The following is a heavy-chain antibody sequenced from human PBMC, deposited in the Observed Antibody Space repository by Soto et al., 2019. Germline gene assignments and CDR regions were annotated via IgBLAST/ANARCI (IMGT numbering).Heavy chain of an antibody. CDR1: GGTFSSYA. D-gene: IGHD5-12*01. CDR2: IIPIFGTA. J-gene: IGHJ6*02. Sequence: QVQLVQSGAEVKKPGSSVKVSCKASGGTFSSYAISWVRQAPGQGLEWMGGIIPIFGTANYAQKFQGRVTITADESTSTAYRELSSLRSEDTAVYYCAIRYSGYDYYYYGMDVWGQGTTVTVSS. CDR3: AIRYSGYDYYYYGMDV. V-gene: IGHV1-69*12.